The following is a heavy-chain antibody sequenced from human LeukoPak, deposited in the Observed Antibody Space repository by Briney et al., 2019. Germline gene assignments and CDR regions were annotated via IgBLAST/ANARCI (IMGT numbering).Heavy chain of an antibody. V-gene: IGHV3-64*04. CDR1: GXTFSTYA. Sequence: GGSLRLSWSASGXTFSTYAMHWVRQAPGKGLEYVSAISTNGGTTYYAESSRGRFAISRDNSKNTLYLQMNSLRAEDTAVYYCARHYSGYDDDAFDIWGQGTMVTVSS. CDR2: ISTNGGTT. D-gene: IGHD5-12*01. CDR3: ARHYSGYDDDAFDI. J-gene: IGHJ3*02.